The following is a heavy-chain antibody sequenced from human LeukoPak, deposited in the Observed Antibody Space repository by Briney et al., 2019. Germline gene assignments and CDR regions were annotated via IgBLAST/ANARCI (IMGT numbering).Heavy chain of an antibody. CDR1: GGSISSSSYY. V-gene: IGHV4-39*07. CDR3: ARGLFRSSTIDI. J-gene: IGHJ3*02. Sequence: PSETLSLTCTVSGGSISSSSYYWGWIRQPPGKGLEWIGSIYYSGSTYYNPSLKSRVTISVDTSKNQFSLKLSSVTAADTAVYYCARGLFRSSTIDIWGQGTMVTVSS. D-gene: IGHD2-2*01. CDR2: IYYSGST.